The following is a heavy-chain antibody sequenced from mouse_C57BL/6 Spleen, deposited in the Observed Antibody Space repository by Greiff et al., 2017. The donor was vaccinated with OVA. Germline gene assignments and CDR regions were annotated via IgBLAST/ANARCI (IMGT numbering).Heavy chain of an antibody. Sequence: EVKVVESGGGLVQPGGSLKLSCAASGFTFSDYGMAWVRQAPRKGPEWVAFISNLAYSIYYADTVTGRFTISRENAKHTLYLEMSSLRSEDTAMYYCARHRDGFDYWGQGTTLTVSS. V-gene: IGHV5-15*01. J-gene: IGHJ2*01. CDR1: GFTFSDYG. CDR3: ARHRDGFDY. CDR2: ISNLAYSI. D-gene: IGHD3-3*01.